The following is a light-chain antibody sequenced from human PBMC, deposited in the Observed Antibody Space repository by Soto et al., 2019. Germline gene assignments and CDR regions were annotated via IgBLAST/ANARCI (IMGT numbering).Light chain of an antibody. Sequence: DIRMTQSPSSLSASVGDRVTITCRASQRISNYLAWYQQKPGHVPKLLIYAASTLQSGVPSRFSGSGSGTDFTLTISSLQPEDVATYYCKKYNSAPLTFGQVTRLEIK. CDR1: QRISNY. CDR2: AAS. J-gene: IGKJ5*01. V-gene: IGKV1-27*01. CDR3: KKYNSAPLT.